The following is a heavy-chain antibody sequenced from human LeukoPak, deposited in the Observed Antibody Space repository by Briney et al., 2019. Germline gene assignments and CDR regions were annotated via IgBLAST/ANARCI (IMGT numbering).Heavy chain of an antibody. Sequence: GGSLRLSCAASGFTFRSYNMNWVRQAPGKRPEWVSSISSSSSYIYYADSVKGRFTISSDNAKNSLYLQMNSLRAEDTALYYCARGASRADYWGQGTLVTVSS. J-gene: IGHJ4*02. CDR1: GFTFRSYN. CDR2: ISSSSSYI. CDR3: ARGASRADY. V-gene: IGHV3-21*01.